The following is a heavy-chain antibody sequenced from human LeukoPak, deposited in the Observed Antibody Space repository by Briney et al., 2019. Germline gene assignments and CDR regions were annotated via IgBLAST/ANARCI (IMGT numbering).Heavy chain of an antibody. CDR3: ARDTLDKWNDQDGDD. Sequence: AAVKVSCKASGGTFSSYAISWVRQAPGQGLEWMGGIIPIFGTANYAQKFQGRVTITADESTSTAYMELSSLRSEDTAVYYCARDTLDKWNDQDGDDWGQGTLVTVSS. D-gene: IGHD1-20*01. V-gene: IGHV1-69*01. CDR1: GGTFSSYA. J-gene: IGHJ4*02. CDR2: IIPIFGTA.